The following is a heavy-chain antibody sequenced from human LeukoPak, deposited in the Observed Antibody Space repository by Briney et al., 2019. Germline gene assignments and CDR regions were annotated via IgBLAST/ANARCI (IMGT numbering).Heavy chain of an antibody. Sequence: GGSLRLSCVTPGFTFSRYYMNWVRQAPGKGLEWLSSISRTGSQIAYADSVKGRFTISRDNANNSLYLQIVSLRVEDTAVYYCGRHAAPDYWGQGILVTVSS. CDR2: ISRTGSQI. CDR1: GFTFSRYY. J-gene: IGHJ4*02. D-gene: IGHD2-15*01. V-gene: IGHV3-21*01. CDR3: GRHAAPDY.